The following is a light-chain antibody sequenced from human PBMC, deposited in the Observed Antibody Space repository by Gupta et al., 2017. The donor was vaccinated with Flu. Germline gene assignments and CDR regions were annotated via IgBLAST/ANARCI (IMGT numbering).Light chain of an antibody. J-gene: IGLJ2*01. CDR1: SSNIGSNS. CDR3: AAWDDSLSGS. CDR2: RDN. V-gene: IGLV1-47*01. Sequence: QSVLPQPPSASGTPGQSVTISCSGSSSNIGSNSVFWYQQFPGTAPILLIDRDNQRPSGVPDRVSGSKSGTSASLAISGLRAEDEAVYDCAAWDDSLSGSFGGGTKLTVL.